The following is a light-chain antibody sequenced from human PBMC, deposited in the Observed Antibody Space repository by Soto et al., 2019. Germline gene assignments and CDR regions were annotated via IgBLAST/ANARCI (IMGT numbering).Light chain of an antibody. CDR2: DAS. J-gene: IGKJ5*01. CDR1: QSVSTY. CDR3: QQRSSWIT. V-gene: IGKV3-11*01. Sequence: EVVLTQSPATLSLSPGERATLSCRASQSVSTYLAWYQQKPGQTPRLLIYDASNRATGIPARFSGSGSGTDFTLTINSLEPEDFAVYYCQQRSSWITFGQGTRLEIK.